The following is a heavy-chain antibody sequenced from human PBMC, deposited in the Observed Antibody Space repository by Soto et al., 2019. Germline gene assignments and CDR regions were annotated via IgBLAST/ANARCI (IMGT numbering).Heavy chain of an antibody. Sequence: TGESLKISCKGSGYTFSAYWIAWVRQMPGKGLEWMGLIFPSDSDTRYSPSFQGQVTISVDKSISTAYLQWSSLKASDTAIYYCARQYVSVPTIPMLSYDFWGQGTLVTVSS. D-gene: IGHD5-12*01. CDR3: ARQYVSVPTIPMLSYDF. CDR2: IFPSDSDT. J-gene: IGHJ4*02. CDR1: GYTFSAYW. V-gene: IGHV5-51*01.